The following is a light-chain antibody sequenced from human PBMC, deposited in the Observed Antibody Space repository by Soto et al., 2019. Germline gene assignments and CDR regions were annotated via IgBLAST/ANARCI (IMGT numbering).Light chain of an antibody. CDR3: SSYTSSTTLAVV. V-gene: IGLV2-14*01. CDR2: EVS. CDR1: SSDVGGYNY. J-gene: IGLJ2*01. Sequence: QSALTQPASVSGSPGQSITISCTGTSSDVGGYNYVSWYQQHPGKAPKLIIYEVSNRTSGVSNRFSGSKSGNTASLTISGLQAEDEADYSCSSYTSSTTLAVVFGGGTKLTVL.